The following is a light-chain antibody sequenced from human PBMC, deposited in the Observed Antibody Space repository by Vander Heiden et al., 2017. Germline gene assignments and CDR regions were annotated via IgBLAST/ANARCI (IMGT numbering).Light chain of an antibody. CDR2: SNN. CDR3: AAWDDSRNGRV. J-gene: IGLJ2*01. V-gene: IGLV1-44*01. CDR1: SSNIGSNT. Sequence: QSVLTQPPSASGTPGQRVTISCSGSSSNIGSNTVSWYQQLPVTAPNLLIYSNNQRPSGVPERFSGTKSGTSASLAISGLQSEDEADYYCAAWDDSRNGRVFGGGTKLTVL.